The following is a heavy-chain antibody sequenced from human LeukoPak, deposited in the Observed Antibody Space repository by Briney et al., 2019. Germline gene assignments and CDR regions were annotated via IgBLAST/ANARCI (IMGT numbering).Heavy chain of an antibody. V-gene: IGHV4-39*01. CDR1: GGSISSSAYY. CDR3: ARRAGGSSASIGVASRFDY. J-gene: IGHJ4*02. Sequence: SETLSLTCTVSGGSISSSAYYWGWIRQPPGKGLEWIGSIYYSGSTYYNPSLKSRVTISVDTSKNQFSLKLSSVTAADTAVYYCARRAGGSSASIGVASRFDYWGQGTLVTVSS. CDR2: IYYSGST. D-gene: IGHD6-13*01.